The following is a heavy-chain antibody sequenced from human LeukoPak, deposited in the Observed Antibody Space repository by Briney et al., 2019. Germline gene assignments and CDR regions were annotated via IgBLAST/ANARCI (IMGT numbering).Heavy chain of an antibody. CDR2: IYYSGST. Sequence: PSQTLSFTGTVSGGSISSGDYYWSWIRQPPGKGLEWIGYIYYSGSTYYNPSLKSRVTISVDTSKNQFSLKLSSVTAADTAVYYCARSSSIAARQDSWYFDLWGRGTLVTVSS. J-gene: IGHJ2*01. V-gene: IGHV4-30-4*08. CDR1: GGSISSGDYY. CDR3: ARSSSIAARQDSWYFDL. D-gene: IGHD6-6*01.